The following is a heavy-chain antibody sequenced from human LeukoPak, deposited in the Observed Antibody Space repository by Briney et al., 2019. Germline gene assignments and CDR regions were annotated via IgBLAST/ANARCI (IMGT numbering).Heavy chain of an antibody. V-gene: IGHV3-23*01. Sequence: GGSLRLSCAASGFTFTNYAMSWVRQAPGKGLEWVSAISGSGGNTYYADSVKGRFTISRDNAKNSLYLQMNSLRAEDTAVYYCARDPPSYYDILTGYYTDRDYYYYYYMDVWGKGTTVTISS. CDR3: ARDPPSYYDILTGYYTDRDYYYYYYMDV. J-gene: IGHJ6*03. D-gene: IGHD3-9*01. CDR1: GFTFTNYA. CDR2: ISGSGGNT.